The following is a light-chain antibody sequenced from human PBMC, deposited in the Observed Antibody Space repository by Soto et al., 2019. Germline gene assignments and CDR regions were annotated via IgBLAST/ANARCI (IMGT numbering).Light chain of an antibody. Sequence: QSVLTQPPSASGSPGQSVTISCTGTSSDVGGYNYVSWYQQHPGKAPKFMIYEVSKRPSGVPDRFSGSKSGNTASLTVSGLQAEDEADYYCSSYGGSNNLLFGGGTKLTVL. V-gene: IGLV2-8*01. CDR2: EVS. CDR3: SSYGGSNNLL. CDR1: SSDVGGYNY. J-gene: IGLJ2*01.